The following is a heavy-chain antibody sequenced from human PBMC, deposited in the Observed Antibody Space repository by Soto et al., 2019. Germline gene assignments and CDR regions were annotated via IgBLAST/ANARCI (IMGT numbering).Heavy chain of an antibody. D-gene: IGHD5-18*01. V-gene: IGHV5-51*01. CDR1: GNSFTTYW. Sequence: GESLKISCQGSGNSFTTYWIAWVRQMPGKDLEWMGIIYPGDSDTRYSPSFQGQVTISADKSISTAYLQWSSLKASDTAIYYCARQGYTYGYDYWGQGTQVTISS. CDR2: IYPGDSDT. CDR3: ARQGYTYGYDY. J-gene: IGHJ4*02.